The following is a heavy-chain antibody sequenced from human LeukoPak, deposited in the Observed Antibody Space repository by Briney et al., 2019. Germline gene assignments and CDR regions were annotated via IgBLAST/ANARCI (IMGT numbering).Heavy chain of an antibody. J-gene: IGHJ5*02. CDR2: INHSGST. Sequence: SETLSLTCAVYGGSFSGYYWSWIRQPPGKGLEWIGEINHSGSTNYNPSLKSRVTISVDTSKNQFSLKLSSVTAADTAVYYCASVRGFRYYYGSGSYSGNWFDPWGQGTLVTVSS. CDR3: ASVRGFRYYYGSGSYSGNWFDP. CDR1: GGSFSGYY. V-gene: IGHV4-34*01. D-gene: IGHD3-10*01.